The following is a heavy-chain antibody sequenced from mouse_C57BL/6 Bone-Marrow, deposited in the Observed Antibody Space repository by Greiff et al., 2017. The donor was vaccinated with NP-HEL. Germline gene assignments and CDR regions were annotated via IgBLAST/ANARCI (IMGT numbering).Heavy chain of an antibody. Sequence: QVQLQQPGAELVKPGASVKVSCKASGYTFTSYWMHWVKQRPGQGLEWIGRIHPSDSDTNYNQKFKGKATLTVDKSSSTAYMQLSSLTSEDSAVYYCARPPTIVTTYYAMDYWGQGTSVTVSS. D-gene: IGHD2-5*01. CDR2: IHPSDSDT. CDR3: ARPPTIVTTYYAMDY. V-gene: IGHV1-74*01. J-gene: IGHJ4*01. CDR1: GYTFTSYW.